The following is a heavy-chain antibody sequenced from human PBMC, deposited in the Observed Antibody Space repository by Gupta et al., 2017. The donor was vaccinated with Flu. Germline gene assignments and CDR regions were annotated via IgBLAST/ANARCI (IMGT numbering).Heavy chain of an antibody. Sequence: QVPLVQSGADVKKPWASVKVSCPSSGYTFTSYGISWVRQAPGQGLEGMGWISDYNGNTNYAQKLQGRVTMTTDTSTSTAYMEMRSMRYEDTDVYYCGRRGGYKRDAFDIRVQGTMVTVSS. CDR3: GRRGGYKRDAFDI. D-gene: IGHD5-12*01. CDR1: GYTFTSYG. V-gene: IGHV1-18*01. J-gene: IGHJ3*02. CDR2: ISDYNGNT.